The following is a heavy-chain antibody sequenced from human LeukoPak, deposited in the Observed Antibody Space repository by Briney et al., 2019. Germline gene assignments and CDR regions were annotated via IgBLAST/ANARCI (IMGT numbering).Heavy chain of an antibody. V-gene: IGHV3-33*01. J-gene: IGHJ4*02. D-gene: IGHD1-1*01. CDR2: IWNDGSRK. Sequence: EESLRLSCAASGFTFSVNGVHWVRQAPGKGLEWVAVIWNDGSRKYYEDSVKGRFTISRDNSKNTVFLQMNSLRAEDTAVYYCARDVWEREDARYLDYWGQGTVITASS. CDR3: ARDVWEREDARYLDY. CDR1: GFTFSVNG.